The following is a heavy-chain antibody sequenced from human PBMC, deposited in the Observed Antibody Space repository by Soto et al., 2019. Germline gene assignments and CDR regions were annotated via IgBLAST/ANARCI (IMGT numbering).Heavy chain of an antibody. V-gene: IGHV3-11*01. CDR1: GFTFSDYY. D-gene: IGHD2-21*02. Sequence: QVQVVESGGGLVKPGGSLRLSCAASGFTFSDYYMRWIRQAPGRGLEWVSDVSGRGDTIYYADSVKGRFTISRDNAKNSLILQMTRLTVEDTAVYYATSSGGDDEWCYFDDWGEGTQVTVSS. J-gene: IGHJ4*02. CDR3: TSSGGDDEWCYFDD. CDR2: VSGRGDTI.